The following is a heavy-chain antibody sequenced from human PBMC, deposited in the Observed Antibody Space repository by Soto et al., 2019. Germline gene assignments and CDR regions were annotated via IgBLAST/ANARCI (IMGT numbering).Heavy chain of an antibody. D-gene: IGHD5-18*01. CDR3: ARYVDTAMVFGY. V-gene: IGHV3-48*02. J-gene: IGHJ4*02. CDR2: ISSSSSTI. CDR1: GFTFSSYS. Sequence: EVQLVESGGGLVQPGGSLRLSCAASGFTFSSYSMNWVRQAPGKGLEWVSYISSSSSTIYYADSVKGRFTISRDNAKNSLYLKMNSLRDEDKAVYYCARYVDTAMVFGYWGQVTLVTVSS.